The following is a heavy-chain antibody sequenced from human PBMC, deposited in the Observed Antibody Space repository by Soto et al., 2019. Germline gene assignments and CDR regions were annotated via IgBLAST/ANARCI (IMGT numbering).Heavy chain of an antibody. CDR1: GYSFTSYW. Sequence: PGESLKISCKGSGYSFTSYWISWVRQMPGKGLEWMGRIDPRDSYTNYSPSFQGHVTISADKSISTAYVQWSSLEAPDTAMYYCARHRGRISMMVDPSYYGMDVWGQGTTVTVSS. CDR3: ARHRGRISMMVDPSYYGMDV. J-gene: IGHJ6*02. V-gene: IGHV5-10-1*01. CDR2: IDPRDSYT. D-gene: IGHD3-22*01.